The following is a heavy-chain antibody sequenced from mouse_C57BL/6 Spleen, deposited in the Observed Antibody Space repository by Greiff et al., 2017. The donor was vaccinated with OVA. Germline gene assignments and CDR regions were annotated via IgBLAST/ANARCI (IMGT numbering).Heavy chain of an antibody. Sequence: VQLQQSGPELVKPGASVKIPCKASGYTFTDYNMDWVKQSHGKSLEWIGDINPNNGGTIYNQKFKGKATLTVDKSSSTAYMELRSLTSEDTAVYYCARRVYSTYYYAMDYWGQGTSVTVSS. V-gene: IGHV1-18*01. D-gene: IGHD2-5*01. CDR1: GYTFTDYN. CDR2: INPNNGGT. J-gene: IGHJ4*01. CDR3: ARRVYSTYYYAMDY.